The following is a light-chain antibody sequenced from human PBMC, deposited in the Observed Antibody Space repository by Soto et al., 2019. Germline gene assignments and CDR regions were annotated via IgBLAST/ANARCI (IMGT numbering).Light chain of an antibody. J-gene: IGKJ5*01. V-gene: IGKV1-39*01. Sequence: DIRMTQSPSSLSASVGDRVSITCRASQTINSYLNWFQQKPGEAPKLVIYTASNLQGGVPSRFSSSQSGTDFTLTINGLQPEDFATYYCQQGYGTPFTFGQGTRLEIK. CDR2: TAS. CDR1: QTINSY. CDR3: QQGYGTPFT.